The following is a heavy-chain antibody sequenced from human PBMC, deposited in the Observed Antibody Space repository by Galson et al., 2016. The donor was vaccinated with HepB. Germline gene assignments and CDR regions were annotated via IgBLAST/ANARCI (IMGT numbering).Heavy chain of an antibody. Sequence: ETLFLTCNVSGGSIRSSDYFWGWIRQSPQKGLEWIGSVYFSGVTHYNPSLQSRVTIAVDTSKNQFSLKLTSLTAADTAVYFCARQRQLVLLQFPHPLDNWGPGTLVTVSS. D-gene: IGHD1-1*01. CDR1: GGSIRSSDYF. CDR3: ARQRQLVLLQFPHPLDN. V-gene: IGHV4-39*01. CDR2: VYFSGVT. J-gene: IGHJ4*02.